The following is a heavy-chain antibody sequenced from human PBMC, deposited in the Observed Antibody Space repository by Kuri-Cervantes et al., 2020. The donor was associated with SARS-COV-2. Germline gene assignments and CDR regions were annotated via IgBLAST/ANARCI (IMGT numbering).Heavy chain of an antibody. J-gene: IGHJ6*02. D-gene: IGHD1-26*01. V-gene: IGHV4-4*02. Sequence: SETLSLTCAVSGGSISSSNWWSWVRQPPGKGLEWIGEIYHSGSTNYNPSLKSRVTISVDKSKNQFSLKLSSVTAADTAVYYCARGSIVGAPYYYYGMDVWGQGTTVTVSS. CDR2: IYHSGST. CDR1: GGSISSSNW. CDR3: ARGSIVGAPYYYYGMDV.